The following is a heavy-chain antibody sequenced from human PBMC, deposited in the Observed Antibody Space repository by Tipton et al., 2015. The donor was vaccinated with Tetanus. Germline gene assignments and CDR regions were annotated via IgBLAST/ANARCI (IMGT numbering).Heavy chain of an antibody. Sequence: TLSLTCTVSGGSVRSGSYSWNWIRQPPGKGLEWLAYVSYSGRTNSNYSLKSRITVSQDTSKNQFSLRLTSVTAADTAVYYCARPSTTVTPRAFDVWGQGTMVTVSS. V-gene: IGHV4-61*01. J-gene: IGHJ3*01. CDR1: GGSVRSGSYS. CDR3: ARPSTTVTPRAFDV. CDR2: VSYSGRT. D-gene: IGHD4-17*01.